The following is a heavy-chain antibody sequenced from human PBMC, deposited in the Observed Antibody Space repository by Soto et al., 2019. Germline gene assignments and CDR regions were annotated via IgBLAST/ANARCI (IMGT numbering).Heavy chain of an antibody. Sequence: PGGSLRLSCSASGFTFSIYAMHWVRQAPGKGLEYVSSISTNGGSTDYADSVKGRFTISRDNSKNTVYLQMSSLRVQESAVYYCVKGEYYYDSSGYYPIDYWGQGT. CDR2: ISTNGGST. V-gene: IGHV3-64D*06. J-gene: IGHJ4*02. D-gene: IGHD3-22*01. CDR1: GFTFSIYA. CDR3: VKGEYYYDSSGYYPIDY.